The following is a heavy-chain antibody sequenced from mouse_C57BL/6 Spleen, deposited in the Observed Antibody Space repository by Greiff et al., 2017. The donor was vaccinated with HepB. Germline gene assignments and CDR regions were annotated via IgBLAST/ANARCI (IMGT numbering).Heavy chain of an antibody. CDR3: ASTGGFDY. V-gene: IGHV1-50*01. CDR2: IDPSDSYT. J-gene: IGHJ2*01. CDR1: GYTFTSYW. D-gene: IGHD1-1*01. Sequence: QVQLQQPGAELVKPGASVKLSCKASGYTFTSYWMQWVKQRPGQGLAWIGEIDPSDSYTNYNQKFKGKATLTVDTSSSTAYMQLSSLTSEDSAVYYCASTGGFDYWGQGTTLTVSS.